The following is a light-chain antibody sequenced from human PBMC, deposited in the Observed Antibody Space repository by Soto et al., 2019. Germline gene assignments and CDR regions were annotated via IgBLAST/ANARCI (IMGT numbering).Light chain of an antibody. CDR2: KAS. V-gene: IGKV1-5*03. CDR3: QQYNSYGT. CDR1: QSISSW. J-gene: IGKJ2*01. Sequence: DIQMTQSPSTLSASVGDRVTITCRASQSISSWLAWYQQKPGKAPKLLIYKASSLESGVPSRFSGSGSGTEFTLNISSLQPDDFAAYYCQQYNSYGTFGQGTKLEIK.